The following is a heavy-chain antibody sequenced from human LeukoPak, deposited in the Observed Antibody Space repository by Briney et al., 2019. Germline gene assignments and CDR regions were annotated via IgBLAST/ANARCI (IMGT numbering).Heavy chain of an antibody. Sequence: SDTLPRSCNVPGGSIASYYWRWIRQPAGKGLEWIWRIYISGSTNYNPSLKSRSSMSVDTSKNQFSLKLSSVTAADTAVYYCARDQQLLDYWGQGTLVTVSS. CDR1: GGSIASYY. CDR3: ARDQQLLDY. V-gene: IGHV4-4*07. J-gene: IGHJ4*02. CDR2: IYISGST. D-gene: IGHD6-13*01.